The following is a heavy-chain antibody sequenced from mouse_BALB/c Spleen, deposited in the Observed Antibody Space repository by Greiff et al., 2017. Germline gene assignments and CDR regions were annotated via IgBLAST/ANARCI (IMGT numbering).Heavy chain of an antibody. CDR3: NASPEVITTAKDDY. CDR1: GFNIKDYY. V-gene: IGHV14-4*02. CDR2: IDPENGDT. D-gene: IGHD1-2*01. Sequence: VQLQQSGAELVRSGASVKLSCTASGFNIKDYYMHWVKQRPEQGLEWIGWIDPENGDTEYAPKFPGKATMTADTSSNTAYLQLSSLTSEDTAVYYCNASPEVITTAKDDYGGQGTTLTVAS. J-gene: IGHJ2*01.